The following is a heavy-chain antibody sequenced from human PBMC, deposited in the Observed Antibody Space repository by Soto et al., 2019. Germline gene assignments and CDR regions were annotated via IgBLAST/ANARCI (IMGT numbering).Heavy chain of an antibody. CDR3: ARMGMGFGAFDI. V-gene: IGHV1-18*01. D-gene: IGHD6-13*01. CDR1: GYTFTSYG. Sequence: EASVKVSCKASGYTFTSYGIIWVRQAPGQGLEWMGWISAYNGNTNYAQKLQGRVTMTTGTSTSTAYMELGSLRSDDTAVYYCARMGMGFGAFDIWGQGTMVTVSS. J-gene: IGHJ3*02. CDR2: ISAYNGNT.